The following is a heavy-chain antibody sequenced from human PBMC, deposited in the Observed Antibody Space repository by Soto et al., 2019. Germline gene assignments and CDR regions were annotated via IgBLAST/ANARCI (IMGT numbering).Heavy chain of an antibody. D-gene: IGHD3-22*01. J-gene: IGHJ6*02. CDR3: ARHYYDSSGYPAPYYHGMDV. V-gene: IGHV4-39*01. Sequence: TSETLSLTCTVSGGSISSRGYYWGWIRQSPGKGLEWIGTIFYSGTTYYNPSLESRITISQDTSNNQFSLKLTSVTAADTAVYYCARHYYDSSGYPAPYYHGMDVWGQGTTVTVSS. CDR2: IFYSGTT. CDR1: GGSISSRGYY.